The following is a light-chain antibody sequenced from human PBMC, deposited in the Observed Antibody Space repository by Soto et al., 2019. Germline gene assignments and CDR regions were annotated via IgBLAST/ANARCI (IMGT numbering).Light chain of an antibody. V-gene: IGKV3-11*01. CDR3: QQYGTSPEWT. Sequence: VLTQSPATLSLSPGERATLSCRASQAVSTYVAWYQHKPGQAPRLLIYDASNRATGVPFRFSGSGSGTDFTLTVSSLEPEDFAVYYCQQYGTSPEWTFGQGTKVEIK. CDR2: DAS. J-gene: IGKJ1*01. CDR1: QAVSTY.